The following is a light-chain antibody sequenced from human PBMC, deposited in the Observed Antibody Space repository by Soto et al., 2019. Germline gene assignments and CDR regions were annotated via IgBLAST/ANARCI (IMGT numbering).Light chain of an antibody. J-gene: IGLJ3*02. Sequence: QSVLTQPPSVSAAPGQKVIISCSGSSSNIGSNYVSWYQQLPGTAPKLLIYDKNERPSGIPDRFSASKSGASATLLITGLQTGDEADYYCGSWDHSMNVRVFGGGTKLTVL. V-gene: IGLV1-51*01. CDR1: SSNIGSNY. CDR2: DKN. CDR3: GSWDHSMNVRV.